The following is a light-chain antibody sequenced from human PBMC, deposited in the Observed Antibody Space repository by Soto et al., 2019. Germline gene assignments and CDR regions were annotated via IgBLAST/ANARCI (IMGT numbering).Light chain of an antibody. CDR3: QQYGSSPYT. V-gene: IGKV3-20*01. J-gene: IGKJ2*01. Sequence: EIVLTQSPGTLSLSPGERAILSCRASQSVSSSYLAWYQQKPGQAPSLLIYGASSRATGIPDRFSGSGSGTDFTLTISRLEPEDFAVYYCQQYGSSPYTFGQGTKLEIK. CDR1: QSVSSSY. CDR2: GAS.